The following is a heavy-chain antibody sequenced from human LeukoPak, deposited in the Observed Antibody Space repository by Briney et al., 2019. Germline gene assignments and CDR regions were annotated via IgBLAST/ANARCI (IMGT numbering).Heavy chain of an antibody. D-gene: IGHD3-10*01. CDR3: ASFYGSGSYYRDSIDY. CDR1: GSTVSSNY. CDR2: IYSGGST. V-gene: IGHV3-53*01. J-gene: IGHJ4*02. Sequence: GGSLRLSCAASGSTVSSNYMSWVRQAPGKGLEWVSVIYSGGSTYYADSVKGRFTISRDNSKNTLYLQVNSLRAEDTAVYYCASFYGSGSYYRDSIDYWGQGTLVTVSS.